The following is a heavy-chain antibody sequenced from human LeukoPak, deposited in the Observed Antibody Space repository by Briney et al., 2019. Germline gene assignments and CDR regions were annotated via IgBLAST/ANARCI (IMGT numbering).Heavy chain of an antibody. J-gene: IGHJ3*02. CDR1: GFTFSSYS. Sequence: GGSLRLSCAASGFTFSSYSTNWVRQAPGKGLEWVSSISSSSSYIYYADSVKGRFTISRDNAKNSLYLQMNSLRAEDTAVYYCARPSTVTTHDAFDIWGQGTMVTVSS. CDR2: ISSSSSYI. D-gene: IGHD4-17*01. V-gene: IGHV3-21*01. CDR3: ARPSTVTTHDAFDI.